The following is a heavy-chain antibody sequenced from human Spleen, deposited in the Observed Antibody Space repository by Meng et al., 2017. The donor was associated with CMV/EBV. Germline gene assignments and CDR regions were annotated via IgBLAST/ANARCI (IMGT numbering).Heavy chain of an antibody. CDR1: GFTFSDYY. Sequence: LSLTCAASGFTFSDYYMSWIRQAPGKGLEWVSYISSRGTTIYYADSVQGRFVISRDNVKNSLYLQMNSLRAEDTAMYYCAIDQGGDKDYWGQGTLVTVSS. CDR3: AIDQGGDKDY. CDR2: ISSRGTTI. V-gene: IGHV3-11*01. J-gene: IGHJ4*02. D-gene: IGHD2-21*02.